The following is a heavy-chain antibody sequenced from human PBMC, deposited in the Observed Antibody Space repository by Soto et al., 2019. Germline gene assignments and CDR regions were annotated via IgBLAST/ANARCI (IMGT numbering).Heavy chain of an antibody. Sequence: QVQLQESGPGLVKPSGTLSLTCAVSGGSISSGGYYWSWIRQHPGKGLEWIGYIYYSGSTYYNPSLKSRVTISVDTSKNQFSLKLSSVTAADTAVYYCARGEGRAAAGLIDYWGQGTLVTVSS. J-gene: IGHJ4*02. V-gene: IGHV4-31*11. CDR3: ARGEGRAAAGLIDY. CDR1: GGSISSGGYY. D-gene: IGHD6-13*01. CDR2: IYYSGST.